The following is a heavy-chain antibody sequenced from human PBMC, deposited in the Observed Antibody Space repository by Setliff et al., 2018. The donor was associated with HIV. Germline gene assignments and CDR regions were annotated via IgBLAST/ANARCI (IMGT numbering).Heavy chain of an antibody. Sequence: PGGSLRLSXAASGFGFSTYSMNWVRQAPGKGLEWVASISSSYNFIYYADSVKGRLTISRDNAQNSLYLQMHGLRAEDTGLYYCARGEGSGYYYSGGYFDLWGRGTLVTVSS. J-gene: IGHJ2*01. V-gene: IGHV3-21*01. CDR3: ARGEGSGYYYSGGYFDL. D-gene: IGHD3-22*01. CDR1: GFGFSTYS. CDR2: ISSSYNFI.